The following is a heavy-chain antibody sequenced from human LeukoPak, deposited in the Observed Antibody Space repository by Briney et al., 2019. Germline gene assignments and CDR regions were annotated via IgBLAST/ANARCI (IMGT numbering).Heavy chain of an antibody. J-gene: IGHJ5*02. Sequence: ASVKVSCKAAGYSFTSCGVNWVRQAPGQRPEWIGWVNAGNGVTKYSEKFQGRVTIIRDTSANTAYLELSSLTSEDTAVYYFARGSLTKYQSGWYSSCFDPWGQGTLVTVSA. D-gene: IGHD6-19*01. V-gene: IGHV1-3*01. CDR2: VNAGNGVT. CDR1: GYSFTSCG. CDR3: ARGSLTKYQSGWYSSCFDP.